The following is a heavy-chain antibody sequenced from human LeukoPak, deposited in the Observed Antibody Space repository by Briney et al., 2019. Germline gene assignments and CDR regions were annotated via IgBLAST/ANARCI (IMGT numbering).Heavy chain of an antibody. Sequence: PGGSLRLSCAASGFTFSDYYMSWIRQAPGKGLEWVSYISSSGSTIYYADSVKGRFTISRDNAKNSLYLQMNSLRAEDTAVYYCASEVTFGGVINWFDPWGQGTLVTVSS. CDR2: ISSSGSTI. CDR1: GFTFSDYY. CDR3: ASEVTFGGVINWFDP. D-gene: IGHD3-16*01. V-gene: IGHV3-11*04. J-gene: IGHJ5*02.